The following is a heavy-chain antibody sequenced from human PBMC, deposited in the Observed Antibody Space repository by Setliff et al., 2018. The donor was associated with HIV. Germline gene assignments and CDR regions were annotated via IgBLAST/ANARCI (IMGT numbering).Heavy chain of an antibody. J-gene: IGHJ4*01. D-gene: IGHD1-26*01. CDR2: IHQSGTA. CDR1: GASISSGGFY. Sequence: PSETLSLTCTVSGASISSGGFYWSWIRQHPGKGLEWIAIIHQSGTAHKRPSLKSRVTISIDTSENLFSLKLSGVTAADTAIYYCARQVGEGKWYLDSWGHGTLVTVSS. CDR3: ARQVGEGKWYLDS. V-gene: IGHV4-39*01.